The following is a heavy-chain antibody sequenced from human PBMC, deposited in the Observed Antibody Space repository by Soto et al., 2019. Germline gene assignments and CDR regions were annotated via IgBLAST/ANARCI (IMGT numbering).Heavy chain of an antibody. Sequence: SETLSLTCTVSGDSISSHYWSWIRQPPGKGLEWIGSIYYSGSTYYNPSLKSRVTISVDTSKNQFSLKLSSVTAADTAVYYCARHAVNSSGFTDYGGQGTLVTVSS. CDR1: GDSISSHY. CDR3: ARHAVNSSGFTDY. V-gene: IGHV4-39*01. CDR2: IYYSGST. D-gene: IGHD6-19*01. J-gene: IGHJ4*02.